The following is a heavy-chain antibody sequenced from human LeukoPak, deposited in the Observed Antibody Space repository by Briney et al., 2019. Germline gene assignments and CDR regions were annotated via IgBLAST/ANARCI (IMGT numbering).Heavy chain of an antibody. D-gene: IGHD5-24*01. CDR3: ARDAYTTTSNWLDP. V-gene: IGHV3-74*01. Sequence: GGSLRLSCEASGFTLNKYWMDWVRQAPGKGLVWVSRITGDGSDIAYADSVKGRFTVSRDDAKNILFLQMTSLRVEDTAIYYCARDAYTTTSNWLDPWGQGTLVTVSS. CDR1: GFTLNKYW. CDR2: ITGDGSDI. J-gene: IGHJ5*02.